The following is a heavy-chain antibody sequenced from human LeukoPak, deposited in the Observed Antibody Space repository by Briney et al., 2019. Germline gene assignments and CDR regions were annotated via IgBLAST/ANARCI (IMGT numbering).Heavy chain of an antibody. J-gene: IGHJ3*01. CDR2: IYYSGST. CDR3: ARATGPYSSSWYVPDAFDL. V-gene: IGHV4-39*07. CDR1: GGSISSSSYY. Sequence: SETLSLTCTVSGGSISSSSYYWGWIRQPPGKGLEWIGSIYYSGSTYYNPSLKSRVTISVDTSKNQFSLKLSSVTAADTAVYYCARATGPYSSSWYVPDAFDLWGLGTMVTVSS. D-gene: IGHD6-13*01.